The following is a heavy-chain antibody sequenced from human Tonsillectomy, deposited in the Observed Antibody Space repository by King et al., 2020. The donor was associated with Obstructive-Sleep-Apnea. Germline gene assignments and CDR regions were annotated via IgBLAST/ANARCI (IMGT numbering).Heavy chain of an antibody. D-gene: IGHD2-15*01. Sequence: VQLVESGGGLIQPGGSLRLSCAASGFTFSSYAMSWVRQAPGKGLEWVSTVSGSGGGTYYADSVKGRFTLSRDNSKNTLYLQVNSLRAEDTAVYYCAKVSLWRKDLSYFDYWGTGTLVTVSS. CDR1: GFTFSSYA. CDR2: VSGSGGGT. V-gene: IGHV3-23*04. J-gene: IGHJ4*02. CDR3: AKVSLWRKDLSYFDY.